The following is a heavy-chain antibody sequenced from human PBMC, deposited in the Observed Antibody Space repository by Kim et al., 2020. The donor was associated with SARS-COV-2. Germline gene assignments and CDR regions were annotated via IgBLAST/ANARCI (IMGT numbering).Heavy chain of an antibody. D-gene: IGHD5-18*01. Sequence: GGSLRLSCAASGFTFSSYGMHWVRQAPGKGLEWVAVIWYDGSNKYYADSVKGRFTISRDNSKNTLYLQMNSLRAEDTAVYYCARAHSQYSYAENIDYWGQGTLVTVSS. CDR3: ARAHSQYSYAENIDY. CDR2: IWYDGSNK. J-gene: IGHJ4*02. CDR1: GFTFSSYG. V-gene: IGHV3-33*01.